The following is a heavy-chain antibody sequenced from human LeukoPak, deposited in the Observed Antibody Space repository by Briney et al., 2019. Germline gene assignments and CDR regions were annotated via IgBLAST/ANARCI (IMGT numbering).Heavy chain of an antibody. J-gene: IGHJ4*02. V-gene: IGHV4-59*12. D-gene: IGHD3-10*01. Sequence: SETLSLTCTVSGGSISSYYWSWIRQPPGKGLEWIGYIYHSGSTYYNPSLKSRVTISVDRSKNQFSLKLSSVTAADTAVYYCARDSGKCFDYWGQGTLVTVSS. CDR3: ARDSGKCFDY. CDR2: IYHSGST. CDR1: GGSISSYY.